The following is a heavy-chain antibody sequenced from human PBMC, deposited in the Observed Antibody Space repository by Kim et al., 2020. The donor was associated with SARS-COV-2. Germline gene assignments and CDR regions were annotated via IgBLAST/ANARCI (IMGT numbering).Heavy chain of an antibody. J-gene: IGHJ6*02. CDR2: INSDGSST. CDR3: ARSLGEYYYYGMDV. V-gene: IGHV3-74*01. Sequence: GGSLSLSCAASGFTFSSYWMHWVRQAPGKGLVWVSRINSDGSSTSYADSVKGRFTISRDNAKNTLYLQMNSLRAEDTAVYYCARSLGEYYYYGMDVWGQGTTVTVSS. CDR1: GFTFSSYW.